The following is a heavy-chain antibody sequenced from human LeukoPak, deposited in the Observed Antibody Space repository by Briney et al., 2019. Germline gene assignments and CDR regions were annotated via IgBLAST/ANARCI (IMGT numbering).Heavy chain of an antibody. J-gene: IGHJ5*02. CDR1: GFTFNIYE. D-gene: IGHD2-2*01. Sequence: GGSLRLSCAVSGFTFNIYEMNWVRKAPGGGLEWLSYISSTGTNIYYADSVKGRFTISRDNTKKSLYLEMSSLRAEDTAVYYCARLGGKCTSTSCQNVFDPWGQGTLVTVSS. CDR2: ISSTGTNI. CDR3: ARLGGKCTSTSCQNVFDP. V-gene: IGHV3-48*03.